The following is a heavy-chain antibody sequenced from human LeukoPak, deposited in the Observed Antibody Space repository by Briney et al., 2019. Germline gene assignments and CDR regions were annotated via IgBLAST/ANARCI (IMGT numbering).Heavy chain of an antibody. Sequence: GGSLRLSCAASGFTFSSYWMNWVRQAPGKGLVWVSRINSDGSSTSYADSVKGRFTISRDNAKNTLFLQMNSLRAEDTAVYYCARGTGYNAFDCWGQGTLVTVSS. J-gene: IGHJ4*02. D-gene: IGHD2-8*02. CDR3: ARGTGYNAFDC. V-gene: IGHV3-74*01. CDR2: INSDGSST. CDR1: GFTFSSYW.